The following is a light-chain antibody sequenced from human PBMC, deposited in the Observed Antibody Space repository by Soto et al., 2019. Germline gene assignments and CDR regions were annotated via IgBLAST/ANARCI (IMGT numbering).Light chain of an antibody. Sequence: WTQNERTMALYAKKRATGACRTSKSARNNYLAWYQQRPGKAPRLLIYAASSRATGIPDRFSGSGSGTDFTLTISSLEPEDFAVYYCQQYGTSAGTFGQGTKVDNK. CDR3: QQYGTSAGT. V-gene: IGKV3-20*01. J-gene: IGKJ1*01. CDR2: AAS. CDR1: KSARNNY.